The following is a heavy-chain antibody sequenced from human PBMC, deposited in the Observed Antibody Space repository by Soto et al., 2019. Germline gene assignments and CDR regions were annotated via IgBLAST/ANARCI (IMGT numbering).Heavy chain of an antibody. CDR3: ARIQLELLPGLYYYGMDV. D-gene: IGHD1-7*01. Sequence: GESLKISCNGSGYSFTSYWIGWVRQMPGKGLEWMGIIYPGDSDTRYSPSFQGQVTISADKSKNQFSLKLSSVTAADTAVYYCARIQLELLPGLYYYGMDVWGQGTTVTVSS. V-gene: IGHV5-51*01. CDR1: GYSFTSYW. J-gene: IGHJ6*02. CDR2: IYPGDSDT.